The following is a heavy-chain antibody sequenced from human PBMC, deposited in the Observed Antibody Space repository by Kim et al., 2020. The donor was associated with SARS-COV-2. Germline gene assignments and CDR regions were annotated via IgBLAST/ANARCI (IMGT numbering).Heavy chain of an antibody. V-gene: IGHV1-69*13. CDR1: GGTFSSYA. CDR2: IIPIFGTA. Sequence: VKVSCKASGGTFSSYAISWVRQAPGQGLEWMGGIIPIFGTANYAQKFQGRVTITADESTSTAYMQLSSLRSEDTAVYYCARGVVATNLRGGYYYGMDVWGQGTTVTVSS. J-gene: IGHJ6*02. D-gene: IGHD5-12*01. CDR3: ARGVVATNLRGGYYYGMDV.